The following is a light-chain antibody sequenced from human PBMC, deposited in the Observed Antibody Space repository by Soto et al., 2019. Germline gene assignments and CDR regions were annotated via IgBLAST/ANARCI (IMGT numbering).Light chain of an antibody. CDR1: QSVRSN. CDR3: QQYDNWPWT. J-gene: IGKJ1*01. Sequence: EVVMTQSPVTLSVSPGERATLSCRARQSVRSNLAWYQQKPGQAPRLLIYGASTRATGIPARFSGSGSGTEFTLIISSLQSEDFAMYYCQQYDNWPWTFGLGTKV. V-gene: IGKV3-15*01. CDR2: GAS.